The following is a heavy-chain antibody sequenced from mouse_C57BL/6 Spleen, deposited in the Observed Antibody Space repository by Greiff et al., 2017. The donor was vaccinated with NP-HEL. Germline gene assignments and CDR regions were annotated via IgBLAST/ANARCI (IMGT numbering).Heavy chain of an antibody. Sequence: EVQLQQSGPELVKPGASVKIPCKASGYTFTDYNMDWVKQSHGKSLEWIGDINPNNGGTIYNQKFKGKATLTVDKSSSTAYMELRSLTSEDTAVYYCSRSDYSNYDYFDYWGQGTTLTVSS. D-gene: IGHD2-5*01. CDR2: INPNNGGT. V-gene: IGHV1-18*01. CDR3: SRSDYSNYDYFDY. J-gene: IGHJ2*01. CDR1: GYTFTDYN.